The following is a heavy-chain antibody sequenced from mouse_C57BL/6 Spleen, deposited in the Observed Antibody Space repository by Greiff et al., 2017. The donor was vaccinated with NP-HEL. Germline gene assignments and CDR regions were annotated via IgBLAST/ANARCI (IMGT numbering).Heavy chain of an antibody. CDR3: TRAPNGYDDGADWYFDV. Sequence: EVQGVESGEGLVKPGGSLKLSCAASGFTFSSYAMSWVRQTPEKRLEWVAYISSGGDYIYYADTVKGRFTISRDNARNTLYLQMSSLKSEDTAMYYCTRAPNGYDDGADWYFDVWGTGTTVTVSS. J-gene: IGHJ1*03. V-gene: IGHV5-9-1*02. D-gene: IGHD2-2*01. CDR1: GFTFSSYA. CDR2: ISSGGDYI.